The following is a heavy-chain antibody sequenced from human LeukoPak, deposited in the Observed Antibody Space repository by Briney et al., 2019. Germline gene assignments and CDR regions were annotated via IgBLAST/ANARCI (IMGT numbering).Heavy chain of an antibody. J-gene: IGHJ4*02. CDR3: ARGIGAVAVTFDY. CDR2: ISGSGGST. D-gene: IGHD6-19*01. CDR1: GFTFSSYA. Sequence: GGSLRLSCAASGFTFSSYAMSWVRQAPGKGLEWVSAISGSGGSTYYADSVKGRFTISRDNSKNTLYLQMNSLTSDDTAAYYCARGIGAVAVTFDYWGQGTLVTVSS. V-gene: IGHV3-23*01.